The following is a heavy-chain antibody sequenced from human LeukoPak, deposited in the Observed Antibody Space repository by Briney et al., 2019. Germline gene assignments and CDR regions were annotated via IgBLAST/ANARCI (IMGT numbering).Heavy chain of an antibody. J-gene: IGHJ4*02. D-gene: IGHD2-15*01. V-gene: IGHV4-30-4*01. Sequence: SETLSLTCTVSNDSISSGDYYWNWIRQPPGKGLEGIGYIFHRGGTSYNPSLKSRILFSVATSQNQFSLKLNSVTAADTAVYYCVREILYCSGGSCYRGPFDNWGQGTLVTVSA. CDR1: NDSISSGDYY. CDR2: IFHRGGT. CDR3: VREILYCSGGSCYRGPFDN.